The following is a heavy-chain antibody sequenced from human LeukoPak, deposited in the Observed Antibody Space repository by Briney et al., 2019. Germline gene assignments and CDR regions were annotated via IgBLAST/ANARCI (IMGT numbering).Heavy chain of an antibody. J-gene: IGHJ4*02. Sequence: SETLSLTCTVSGGSINSGDYYWSWVRQHPGKGLEWTGYIYYSGSTYYNPSLKSRVTISVDTSKNHFSLKLSSVTAADTAVYYCARMSGRESSGYYLDYWGQGTLVTVSS. V-gene: IGHV4-31*03. D-gene: IGHD3-22*01. CDR3: ARMSGRESSGYYLDY. CDR1: GGSINSGDYY. CDR2: IYYSGST.